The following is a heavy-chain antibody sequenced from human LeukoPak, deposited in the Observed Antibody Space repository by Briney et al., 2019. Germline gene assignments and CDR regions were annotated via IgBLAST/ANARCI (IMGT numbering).Heavy chain of an antibody. CDR1: GGSIGYYY. D-gene: IGHD6-19*01. V-gene: IGHV4-4*07. CDR3: AREDSTGWYGVDY. CDR2: IYTSGST. Sequence: SETLSLTCTVSGGSIGYYYWTWIRQPAGKGLEWIGRIYTSGSTRYNPSLKSRVTMSVDTSQNQFSLKLSSVTAADTAMYYCAREDSTGWYGVDYWSQGTLVTVSS. J-gene: IGHJ4*02.